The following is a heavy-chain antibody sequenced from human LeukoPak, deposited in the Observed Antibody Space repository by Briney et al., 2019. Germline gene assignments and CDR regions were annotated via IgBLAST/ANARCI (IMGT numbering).Heavy chain of an antibody. D-gene: IGHD3-10*01. CDR2: INPSGGST. J-gene: IGHJ4*02. V-gene: IGHV1-46*01. Sequence: ASVKVSCKASGYTFTSFYMHWVRQAPGQGLEWMGIINPSGGSTSYAQKFQGRVTMTRDTSTSTVYMELSSLRSEDTAVYYCAREGVRGVRSQYYFDYWGQGTLVTVSS. CDR1: GYTFTSFY. CDR3: AREGVRGVRSQYYFDY.